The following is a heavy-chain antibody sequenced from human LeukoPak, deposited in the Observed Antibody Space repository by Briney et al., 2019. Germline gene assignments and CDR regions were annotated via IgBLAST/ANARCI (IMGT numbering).Heavy chain of an antibody. CDR2: ISSSSSTI. CDR3: ARANFLHVLRLLEPEDYYMDV. D-gene: IGHD3-3*01. CDR1: GFTFSSYS. V-gene: IGHV3-48*04. Sequence: GGSLRLSCAASGFTFSSYSMNWVRQAPGKGLEWVSYISSSSSTIYYADSVKGRFTISRDNAKNSLYLQMNSLRAEDTAVYYCARANFLHVLRLLEPEDYYMDVWGKGTTVTVSS. J-gene: IGHJ6*03.